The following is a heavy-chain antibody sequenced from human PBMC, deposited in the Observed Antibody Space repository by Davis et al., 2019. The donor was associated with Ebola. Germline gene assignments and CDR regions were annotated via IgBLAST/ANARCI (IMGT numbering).Heavy chain of an antibody. Sequence: AASVKVSCKGSEYSFSDYYIHWVQGAPGKGLEWVGLVDPKGGKTVYAEKFQDRVTITADRSTDTVYMQLSSLRFEDAAIYYCARGDIVTDQVEYFDYWGQGTLVTVSS. CDR2: VDPKGGKT. V-gene: IGHV1-69-2*01. CDR1: EYSFSDYY. J-gene: IGHJ4*02. D-gene: IGHD5-12*01. CDR3: ARGDIVTDQVEYFDY.